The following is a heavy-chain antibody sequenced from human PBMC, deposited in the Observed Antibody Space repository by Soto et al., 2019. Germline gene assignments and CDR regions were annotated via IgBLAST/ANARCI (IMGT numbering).Heavy chain of an antibody. CDR3: ARDGGRYCSGGSCLSF. CDR2: ISYDGSNK. CDR1: GFTFSSYA. J-gene: IGHJ4*02. D-gene: IGHD2-15*01. Sequence: GGSLRLSCAASGFTFSSYAMHWVRQAPGKGLEWVAVISYDGSNKYYADSVKGRFTISRDNSKNTLYLQMNSLRAEDTAVYYCARDGGRYCSGGSCLSFWGQGALVTVSS. V-gene: IGHV3-30-3*01.